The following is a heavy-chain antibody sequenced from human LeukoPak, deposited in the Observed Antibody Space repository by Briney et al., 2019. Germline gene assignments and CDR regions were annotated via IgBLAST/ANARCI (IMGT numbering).Heavy chain of an antibody. CDR1: GYTFTSYY. CDR3: ARYYYDSSGYYH. Sequence: GASVKVSCKVSGYTFTSYYMHWVRQAPGQGLEWMGIINPSGGSTSYAQKFQGRVTMTRDTSISTAYMELSRLRSDDTAVYYCARYYYDSSGYYHWGQGTLVTVSS. D-gene: IGHD3-22*01. V-gene: IGHV1-46*01. CDR2: INPSGGST. J-gene: IGHJ5*02.